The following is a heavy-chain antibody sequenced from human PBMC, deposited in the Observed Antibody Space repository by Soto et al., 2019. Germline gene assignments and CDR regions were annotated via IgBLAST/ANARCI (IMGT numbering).Heavy chain of an antibody. Sequence: QVRLQESGPGLVKPSQTLSLTCTVSGGSISSGDYYWSWIRQPAEKGLEWIGYIYYSGSTYYNPSLKSRVTISVDTSKNQFSLKLSSVTAADTAVYYCARDVGGNSRYNWFDPWGQGTLVTVSS. J-gene: IGHJ5*02. CDR3: ARDVGGNSRYNWFDP. V-gene: IGHV4-30-4*01. D-gene: IGHD2-21*02. CDR2: IYYSGST. CDR1: GGSISSGDYY.